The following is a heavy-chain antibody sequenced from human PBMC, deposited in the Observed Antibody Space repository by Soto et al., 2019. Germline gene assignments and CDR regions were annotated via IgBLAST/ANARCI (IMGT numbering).Heavy chain of an antibody. D-gene: IGHD3-3*01. J-gene: IGHJ4*02. V-gene: IGHV3-23*01. CDR2: ISGSGGST. CDR3: AKDQRGHYDFWSGYYNY. CDR1: GFTFSSYA. Sequence: EVQLLESGGGLVQPGGSLRLSCAASGFTFSSYAMSWVHQAPGKGLEWVSAISGSGGSTYYADSVKGRFTISRDNSKNTLYLQMNSLRAEDTAVYYCAKDQRGHYDFWSGYYNYWGQGTLVTVSS.